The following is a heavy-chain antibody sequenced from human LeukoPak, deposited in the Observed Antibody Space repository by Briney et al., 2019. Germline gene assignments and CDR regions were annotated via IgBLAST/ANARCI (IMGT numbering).Heavy chain of an antibody. CDR2: ISGSGGST. D-gene: IGHD3-3*01. J-gene: IGHJ4*02. V-gene: IGHV3-23*01. CDR1: GFTFSFYA. Sequence: GGSLRLSCAASGFTFSFYAMSWVRQAPGKGLEWVSAISGSGGSTYYADSVKGRFTISRDNSKNTLYLQMNSLRAEDTAVYYCAKARRHYDFCSGPFDYWGQGTLVTVSS. CDR3: AKARRHYDFCSGPFDY.